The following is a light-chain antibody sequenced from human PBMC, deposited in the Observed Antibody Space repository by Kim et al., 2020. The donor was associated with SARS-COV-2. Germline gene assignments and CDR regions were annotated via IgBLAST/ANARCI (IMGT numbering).Light chain of an antibody. Sequence: PDQRATITGSSNKLGDKLVCRYQQERGPAPILVIYQDTKRPSGIPERCAGSNSGNTATLTISGTQAMDEADYYCQAWATSTVVFGGGTQLTVL. CDR1: KLGDKL. J-gene: IGLJ2*01. V-gene: IGLV3-1*01. CDR2: QDT. CDR3: QAWATSTVV.